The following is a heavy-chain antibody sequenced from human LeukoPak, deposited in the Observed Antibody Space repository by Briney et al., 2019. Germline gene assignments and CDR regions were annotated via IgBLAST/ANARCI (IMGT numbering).Heavy chain of an antibody. Sequence: GGALRLSCAAPGFTFSSYSRKWGRQAPGKGLEWGSYISSSSRDIYYADSGKGRFTISRDNAKNSLYLQMNSLRAEDTAVYYCARDSSSWFDRWGQGTLVTVSS. CDR1: GFTFSSYS. CDR2: ISSSSRDI. J-gene: IGHJ5*02. V-gene: IGHV3-21*01. CDR3: ARDSSSWFDR. D-gene: IGHD6-13*01.